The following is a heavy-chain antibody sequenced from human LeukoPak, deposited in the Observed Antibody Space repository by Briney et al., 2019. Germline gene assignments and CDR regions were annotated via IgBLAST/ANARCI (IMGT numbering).Heavy chain of an antibody. V-gene: IGHV3-23*01. D-gene: IGHD3-3*01. CDR3: AKGGVYDFPRGY. CDR2: ISGSGGIK. CDR1: GFTFSSYA. Sequence: GGSLRLSCTASGFTFSSYAMSWVRQAPGKGLEWVSAISGSGGIKYYVASVKGRFTISRYNSKNTLYLQMTSLRDEDTAVYYCAKGGVYDFPRGYWGQGTLVTVSS. J-gene: IGHJ4*02.